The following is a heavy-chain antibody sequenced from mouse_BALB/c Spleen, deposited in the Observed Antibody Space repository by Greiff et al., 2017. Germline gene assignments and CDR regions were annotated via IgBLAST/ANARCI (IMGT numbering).Heavy chain of an antibody. J-gene: IGHJ1*01. V-gene: IGHV2-2*02. Sequence: QVHVKQSGPGLVQPSQSLSITCTASGFSLTSYGVHWVRQSPGKGLEWLGVIWSGGSTDYNAAFISRLSISKDNYKSQVCFKMNSLQANDTAIYYCARKDDSSDWYFDVWGAGTTVTVSS. CDR1: GFSLTSYG. CDR3: ARKDDSSDWYFDV. D-gene: IGHD1-1*01. CDR2: IWSGGST.